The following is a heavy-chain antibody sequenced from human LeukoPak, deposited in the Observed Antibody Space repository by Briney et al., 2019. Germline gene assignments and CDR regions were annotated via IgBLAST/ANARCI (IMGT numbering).Heavy chain of an antibody. Sequence: SETLSLTCAVYGGSFSGYYWTWIRQPPGKGLEWIGEVTDRGNRNYNPSLRGRVTISGDTAKNQFSLKLSSVTAADTSVFYCARGRGYSSGWGHYFYSIDVWGQGTTVTVSS. CDR2: VTDRGNR. CDR3: ARGRGYSSGWGHYFYSIDV. CDR1: GGSFSGYY. D-gene: IGHD6-19*01. J-gene: IGHJ6*03. V-gene: IGHV4-34*01.